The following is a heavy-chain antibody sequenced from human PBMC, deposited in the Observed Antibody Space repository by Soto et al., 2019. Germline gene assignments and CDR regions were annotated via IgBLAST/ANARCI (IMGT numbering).Heavy chain of an antibody. V-gene: IGHV4-39*01. CDR2: IYYSGST. CDR3: ARRTVNIRTFYSGLKTHCFDY. J-gene: IGHJ4*02. D-gene: IGHD6-19*01. CDR1: GDTMRSSDYY. Sequence: SETQSLTCAVSGDTMRSSDYYWGWIRQPPGKGLEWIGSIYYSGSTYYNPSLQSRVAISVDTSKNQFSLKLKSVTAADTAIYYCARRTVNIRTFYSGLKTHCFDYGGRGAPVTVSS.